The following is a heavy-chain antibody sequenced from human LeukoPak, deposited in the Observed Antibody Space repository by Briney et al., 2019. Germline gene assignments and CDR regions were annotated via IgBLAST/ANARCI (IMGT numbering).Heavy chain of an antibody. Sequence: SETLSLTCTVSGGSISSYYWSWIRQPAGKGLEWIGRIYTSGSTNYNPPLKSRVTMSVDTSKNQFSLKLSSVTAADTAVYYCARSDLYSSSSSALDIWGQGTMVTVSS. CDR3: ARSDLYSSSSSALDI. D-gene: IGHD6-6*01. CDR1: GGSISSYY. J-gene: IGHJ3*02. CDR2: IYTSGST. V-gene: IGHV4-4*07.